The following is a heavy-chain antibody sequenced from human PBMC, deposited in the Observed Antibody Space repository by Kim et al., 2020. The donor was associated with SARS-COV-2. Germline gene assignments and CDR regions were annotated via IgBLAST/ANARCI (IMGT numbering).Heavy chain of an antibody. D-gene: IGHD2-8*01. CDR3: ARDEGVSYYYYGMDV. CDR2: ISSSSSYI. J-gene: IGHJ6*02. V-gene: IGHV3-21*01. CDR1: GFTFSSYS. Sequence: GGSLRLSCAASGFTFSSYSMNWVRQAPGKGLEWVSSISSSSSYIYYADSVKGRFTISRDNAKNSLYLQMNSLRAEDTAVYYCARDEGVSYYYYGMDVWGQGTTVTVSS.